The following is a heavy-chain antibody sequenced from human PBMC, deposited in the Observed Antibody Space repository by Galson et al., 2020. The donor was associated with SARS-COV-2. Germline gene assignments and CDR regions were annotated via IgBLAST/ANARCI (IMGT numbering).Heavy chain of an antibody. CDR2: ISYDGSNK. CDR3: AKAVGATTTDAFDI. J-gene: IGHJ3*02. Sequence: GGSLRLSCAASGFTFSSYGMHWVRQAPGKGLEWVAVISYDGSNKYYADSVKGRFTISRDNSKNTLYLQMNSLRAEDTAVYYCAKAVGATTTDAFDIWGQGTMVTVSS. V-gene: IGHV3-30*18. CDR1: GFTFSSYG. D-gene: IGHD1-26*01.